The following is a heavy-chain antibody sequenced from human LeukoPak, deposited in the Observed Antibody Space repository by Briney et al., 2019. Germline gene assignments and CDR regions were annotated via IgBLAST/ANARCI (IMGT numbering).Heavy chain of an antibody. CDR1: GFTFSSYT. J-gene: IGHJ4*02. V-gene: IGHV3-48*01. CDR2: ISSDSGAI. CDR3: ARELAY. Sequence: ETLTLTCAASGFTFSSYTMNWVRQAPGKGLEWVSYISSDSGAIYYADSVKGRFTISRDNVQKSLYLQMNSLRAEDTAVYYCARELAYWGQGALVTVSS.